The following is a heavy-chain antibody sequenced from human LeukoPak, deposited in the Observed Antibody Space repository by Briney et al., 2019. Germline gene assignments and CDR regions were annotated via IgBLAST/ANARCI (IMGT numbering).Heavy chain of an antibody. Sequence: PGGSLRLSCAASGFTFSSYWMSWVRQAPGKGLEWVANIKQDGSEKYYVDSVKGRFTISRGNAKNSLCLQMNSLRAEDTAVYYCARKLRANWFDPWGQGTLVTVSS. CDR2: IKQDGSEK. CDR1: GFTFSSYW. V-gene: IGHV3-7*04. J-gene: IGHJ5*02. CDR3: ARKLRANWFDP.